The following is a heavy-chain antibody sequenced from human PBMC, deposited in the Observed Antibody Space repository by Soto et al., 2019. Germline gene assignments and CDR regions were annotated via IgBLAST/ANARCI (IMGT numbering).Heavy chain of an antibody. V-gene: IGHV1-18*01. J-gene: IGHJ4*02. CDR3: ARDQAPYSKGWYY. D-gene: IGHD6-19*01. CDR2: INTKNGNT. CDR1: GYTFTSYG. Sequence: QIYLVQSGAEVKKPGASVKVSCKASGYTFTSYGIIWVRQAPGQGLEWMGWINTKNGNTHYAQKLQGRVTMTTDTPTTTAYMELRSLRTDDTAVYFCARDQAPYSKGWYYWGQGTLVTVSS.